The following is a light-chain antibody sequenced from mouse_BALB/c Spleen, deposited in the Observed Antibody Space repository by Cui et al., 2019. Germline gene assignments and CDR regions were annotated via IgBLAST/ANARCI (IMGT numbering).Light chain of an antibody. Sequence: DILMKTSTSSMSASLGDNVRITCHASKGSSSNIGWLQQKPRKSFKRLIYHGTNLEDGVPSMFSGSGSGADYSLTISSLESEDFADYYCVQYAQFPWTFGGGTKLEIK. CDR2: HGT. CDR1: KGSSSN. J-gene: IGKJ1*01. CDR3: VQYAQFPWT. V-gene: IGKV14-100*01.